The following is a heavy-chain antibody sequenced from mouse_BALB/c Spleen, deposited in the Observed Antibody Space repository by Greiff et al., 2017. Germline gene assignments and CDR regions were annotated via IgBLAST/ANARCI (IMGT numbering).Heavy chain of an antibody. V-gene: IGHV3-2*02. CDR3: ASYYYGSSLNWYFDG. J-gene: IGHJ1*01. D-gene: IGHD1-1*01. Sequence: EVKLVESGPGLVKPSQSLSLTCTVTGYSITSDYAWNWIRQFPGNKLEWMGYISYSGSTSYNPFLKSRISITRDTSKNQFFLQLNSVTTEDTATYYCASYYYGSSLNWYFDGWGAGTTVTVSS. CDR2: ISYSGST. CDR1: GYSITSDYA.